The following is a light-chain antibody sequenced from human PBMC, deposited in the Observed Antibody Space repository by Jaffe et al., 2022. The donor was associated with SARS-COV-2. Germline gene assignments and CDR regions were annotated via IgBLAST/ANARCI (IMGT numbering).Light chain of an antibody. CDR3: CSYAGSSTYV. Sequence: QSALTQPASVSGSPGQSITISCTGTSSDVGSYNLVSWYQQYPGKAPKLMIDEVNKRPSGVSNRFSGSKSGNTASLTISGLRAEDEADYYCCSYAGSSTYVFGSGTKVTVL. CDR2: EVN. J-gene: IGLJ1*01. V-gene: IGLV2-23*02. CDR1: SSDVGSYNL.